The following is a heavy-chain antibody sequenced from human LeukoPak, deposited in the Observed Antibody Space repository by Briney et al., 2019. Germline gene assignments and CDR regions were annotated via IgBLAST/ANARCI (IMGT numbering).Heavy chain of an antibody. CDR3: ARESGGSWTIFDS. V-gene: IGHV3-11*01. J-gene: IGHJ5*01. D-gene: IGHD2-15*01. CDR1: GFSFSDYY. Sequence: SPGGSLRLSCAASGFSFSDYYMSWIRQAPGKGLEWLSYISSRGSGVYHADSVKGRFTISRDNARNSLYLEVSSLRADDTAVYYCARESGGSWTIFDSWGQGTLVTVSS. CDR2: ISSRGSGV.